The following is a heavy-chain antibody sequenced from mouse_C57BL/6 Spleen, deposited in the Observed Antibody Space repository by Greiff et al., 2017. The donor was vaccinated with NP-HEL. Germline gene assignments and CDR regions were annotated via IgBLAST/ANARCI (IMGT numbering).Heavy chain of an antibody. D-gene: IGHD1-1*01. CDR1: GYAFSSYW. CDR3: ARHYYGSSPFMDY. V-gene: IGHV1-80*01. Sequence: QVQLQQSGAELVKPGASVKISCKASGYAFSSYWMNWVKQRPGKGLEWIGQIYPGDGDTNYNGKFKGKATLTADKSSSPAYMQLSSLTSEDSAVYFCARHYYGSSPFMDYWGQGTSVTVSS. J-gene: IGHJ4*01. CDR2: IYPGDGDT.